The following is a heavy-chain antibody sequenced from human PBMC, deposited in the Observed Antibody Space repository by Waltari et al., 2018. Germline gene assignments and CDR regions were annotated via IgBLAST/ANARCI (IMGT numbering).Heavy chain of an antibody. V-gene: IGHV4-34*01. CDR3: ARLEECSGGNCYSANHYPVDV. D-gene: IGHD2-15*01. CDR1: GGSFNSSY. CDR2: INHAGNT. J-gene: IGHJ6*02. Sequence: QVQLQQWGAGLLKSSETLSLTCAVYGGSFNSSYLSWLRQPPGKGRGWFGEINHAGNTNLNPALKCRVARSVDTPRRQFSLKLASGTAADTVMYYCARLEECSGGNCYSANHYPVDVWGLGTTVTVS.